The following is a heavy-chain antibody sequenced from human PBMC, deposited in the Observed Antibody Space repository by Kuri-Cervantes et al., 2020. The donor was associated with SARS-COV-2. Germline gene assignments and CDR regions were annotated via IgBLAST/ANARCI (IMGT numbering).Heavy chain of an antibody. J-gene: IGHJ6*03. V-gene: IGHV3-66*01. CDR1: GFTFSSYA. CDR3: ARATRHGYYYMDV. Sequence: GGSLRLSCAASGFTFSSYAMSWVRQAPGQGLEWVSVIYSGGSTYYADSVKGRFTISRDDVKHSLFLQMNSLRAEDSAVYHCARATRHGYYYMDVWGKGTTVTVSS. CDR2: IYSGGST.